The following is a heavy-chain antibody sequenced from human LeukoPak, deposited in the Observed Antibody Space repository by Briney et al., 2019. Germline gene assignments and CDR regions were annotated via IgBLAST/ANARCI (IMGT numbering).Heavy chain of an antibody. CDR3: AKGGSSYHHYNWFDP. Sequence: PGGSLRLSCAASGFTFSSYAMSWVRQAPGKGLEWVSAISGSGGSTYYADSVKGRFTISRDNSKNTLYLQMNSLRAEDTAVYYCAKGGSSYHHYNWFDPWGQGTLVTVSS. J-gene: IGHJ5*02. CDR2: ISGSGGST. V-gene: IGHV3-23*01. CDR1: GFTFSSYA. D-gene: IGHD2-15*01.